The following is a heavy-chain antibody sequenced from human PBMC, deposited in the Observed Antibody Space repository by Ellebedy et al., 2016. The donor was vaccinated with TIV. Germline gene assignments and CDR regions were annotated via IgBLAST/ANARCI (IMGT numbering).Heavy chain of an antibody. CDR3: ARSDSIKGYFDY. CDR2: ISGSGGMM. J-gene: IGHJ4*02. CDR1: GFTFSDYA. V-gene: IGHV3-23*01. D-gene: IGHD3-3*02. Sequence: GESLKISXAASGFTFSDYAMRWVRQAPGKGLEWVSAISGSGGMMHYADSVKGRFAISRDNSKNTLYLQMNSLRAEDTAVYYCARSDSIKGYFDYWGQGTLVTVSS.